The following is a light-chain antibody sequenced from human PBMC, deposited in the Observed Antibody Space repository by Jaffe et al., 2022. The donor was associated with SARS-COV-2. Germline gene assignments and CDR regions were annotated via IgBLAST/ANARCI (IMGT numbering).Light chain of an antibody. CDR3: QQYAIYSWT. V-gene: IGKV1-5*03. J-gene: IGKJ1*01. CDR2: KTS. CDR1: QSISGW. Sequence: DIQMTQSPPTLSASVGDRVTITCRASQSISGWLAWYQQKPGKAPKLLIYKTSSLESGVPSRFSGSGSGTEFTLTINSLQPDDFATYHCQQYAIYSWTFGQGTTVEIK.